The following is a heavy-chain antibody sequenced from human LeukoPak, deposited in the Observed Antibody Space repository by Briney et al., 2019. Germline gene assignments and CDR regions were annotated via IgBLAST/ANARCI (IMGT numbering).Heavy chain of an antibody. CDR3: ARGTPGIAVAGTFLGGYYYYYYMDV. J-gene: IGHJ6*03. D-gene: IGHD6-19*01. CDR2: IIPIFGTA. V-gene: IGHV1-69*13. CDR1: GGTFSSYA. Sequence: SVKVSCKASGGTFSSYAIIWVRQAPGQGLEWMGGIIPIFGTANYAQKFQGRVTITADESTSTAYMELSSLRSEDTAVYYCARGTPGIAVAGTFLGGYYYYYYMDVWGKGTTVTISS.